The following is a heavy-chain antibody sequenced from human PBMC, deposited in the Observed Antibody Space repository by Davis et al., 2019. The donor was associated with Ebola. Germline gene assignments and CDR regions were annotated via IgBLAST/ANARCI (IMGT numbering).Heavy chain of an antibody. CDR2: INPSGGST. D-gene: IGHD3-10*01. CDR3: ARESNYGSGMFYYGMDV. V-gene: IGHV1-46*01. CDR1: GYTFTSYY. Sequence: ASVKVSCKASGYTFTSYYMHWVRQAPGQGLEWMGIINPSGGSTSYAQKFQGRVTMTRDTSTSTVYMELSSLRSEDTAVYYCARESNYGSGMFYYGMDVWGQGTTVTVSS. J-gene: IGHJ6*02.